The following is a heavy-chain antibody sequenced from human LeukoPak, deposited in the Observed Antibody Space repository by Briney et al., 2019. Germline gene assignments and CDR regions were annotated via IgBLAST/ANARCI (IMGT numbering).Heavy chain of an antibody. CDR1: GFSFTYYA. V-gene: IGHV3-30*04. CDR2: ISNDGSNK. Sequence: GRSLRLSCAASGFSFTYYAMHWVRQAPGKGLEWVAVISNDGSNKYYADSVKGRFTISRDNSKNTLYLQMNSLRAEDTAEYYCARDRTHDYGDYGRYFDLWGRGALVTVSS. D-gene: IGHD4-17*01. CDR3: ARDRTHDYGDYGRYFDL. J-gene: IGHJ2*01.